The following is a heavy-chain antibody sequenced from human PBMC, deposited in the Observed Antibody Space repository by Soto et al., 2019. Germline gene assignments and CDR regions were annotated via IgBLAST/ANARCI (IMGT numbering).Heavy chain of an antibody. Sequence: EVHLVESGGGLVKPGGSLRLSCAVSGFTFSSCTMNWVRQAPGKGLEWVSYISPSSGHIYYADSVKGRFTISRDNAKNSLFLQMNSLIGEDTAVYYCSGCSGGSCHKNYGMDVWGQGTTVTFSS. D-gene: IGHD2-15*01. CDR3: SGCSGGSCHKNYGMDV. J-gene: IGHJ6*02. CDR1: GFTFSSCT. CDR2: ISPSSGHI. V-gene: IGHV3-21*06.